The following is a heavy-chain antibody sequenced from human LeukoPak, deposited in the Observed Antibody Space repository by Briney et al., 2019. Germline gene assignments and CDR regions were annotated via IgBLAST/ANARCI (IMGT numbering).Heavy chain of an antibody. V-gene: IGHV4-39*01. CDR1: GGSISSSSYY. CDR3: ARPPQYGSGSY. D-gene: IGHD3-10*01. J-gene: IGHJ4*02. CDR2: IYYSGST. Sequence: SETLSLTCTVSGGSISSSSYYWGWIRQPPGKGLEWIGSIYYSGSTYYNPFLKSRVTISVDTSKNQFSLKLSSVTAADTAVYYCARPPQYGSGSYWGQGTLVTVSS.